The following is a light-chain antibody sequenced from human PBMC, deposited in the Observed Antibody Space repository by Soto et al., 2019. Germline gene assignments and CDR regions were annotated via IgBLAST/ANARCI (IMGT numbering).Light chain of an antibody. Sequence: QSVLTQPPSASGTPGQRVTISCSGGSSNIGSHTVSWYQQLPGTAPKLLMYTNNQRPSGVPDRFSGSKSGTSASLASSGLQSEDEADYYCATRDDSLNGWVFGGGTKLTVL. CDR3: ATRDDSLNGWV. J-gene: IGLJ3*02. CDR2: TNN. V-gene: IGLV1-44*01. CDR1: SSNIGSHT.